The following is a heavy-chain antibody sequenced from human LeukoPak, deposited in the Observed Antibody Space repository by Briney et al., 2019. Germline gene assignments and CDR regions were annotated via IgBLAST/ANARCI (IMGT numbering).Heavy chain of an antibody. Sequence: GRSLRLSCAASGFTFSSYAMHWVRQAPGKGLEWVAVISYDGSNKYYADSVKGRFTISRDNSKNTLYLQMNSLRAEDTAVYYCARDRERWLVGGNFDYWGQGTLVTVSS. V-gene: IGHV3-30-3*01. CDR1: GFTFSSYA. CDR3: ARDRERWLVGGNFDY. CDR2: ISYDGSNK. D-gene: IGHD6-19*01. J-gene: IGHJ4*02.